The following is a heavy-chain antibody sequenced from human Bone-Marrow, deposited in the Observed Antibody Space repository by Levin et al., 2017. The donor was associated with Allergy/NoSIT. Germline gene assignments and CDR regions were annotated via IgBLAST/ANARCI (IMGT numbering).Heavy chain of an antibody. Sequence: HPGGSLRLSCAASGFTVSNNYMSWVRQAPGKGLEWVSVIYSGGNTDYADSVRGRFTISRDNSKNTLYLQMNSLRAEDTAVYYCARVRWGDGMDVWGQGTTVTVSS. J-gene: IGHJ6*02. CDR2: IYSGGNT. CDR1: GFTVSNNY. CDR3: ARVRWGDGMDV. D-gene: IGHD3-16*01. V-gene: IGHV3-53*01.